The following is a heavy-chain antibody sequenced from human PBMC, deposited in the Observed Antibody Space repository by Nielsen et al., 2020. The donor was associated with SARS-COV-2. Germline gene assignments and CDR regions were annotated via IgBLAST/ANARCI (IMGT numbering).Heavy chain of an antibody. V-gene: IGHV3-23*01. D-gene: IGHD6-13*01. CDR2: ISGSGGST. J-gene: IGHJ4*02. CDR1: GFTFSSYA. Sequence: GESLKISCAASGFTFSSYAMSWVRQAPGKGLEWVSAISGSGGSTYYADSVKGRFTISRDNSKNTLYLQMNSLRAEDTAVYYCAKDAAADPFDYWGQGTLVTVSS. CDR3: AKDAAADPFDY.